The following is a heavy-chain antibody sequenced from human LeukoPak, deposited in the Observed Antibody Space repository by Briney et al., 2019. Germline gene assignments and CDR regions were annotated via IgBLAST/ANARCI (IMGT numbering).Heavy chain of an antibody. Sequence: ASVKVSCKASGGTFSSYAISWVRQAPGQGLEWMGGITPIFGTANYAQKFQGKVTITADESTSTAYMELSSLRSEDTAVYYCARGWDYDSGGRPTAYVYWGQGTLVSVSS. CDR2: ITPIFGTA. CDR3: ARGWDYDSGGRPTAYVY. D-gene: IGHD3-22*01. V-gene: IGHV1-69*13. CDR1: GGTFSSYA. J-gene: IGHJ4*02.